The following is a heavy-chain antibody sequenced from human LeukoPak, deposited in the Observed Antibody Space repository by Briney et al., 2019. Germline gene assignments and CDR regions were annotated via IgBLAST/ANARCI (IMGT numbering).Heavy chain of an antibody. J-gene: IGHJ3*02. V-gene: IGHV3-53*01. Sequence: GSLRLSCAASGFTVSYTYMNWFRQAPGKGLEWVSVLYSDTEKHYADSVKGRFTISRDSSKSTLFLQMNSLRAGDTAVYYYIRAVGREVDPTKGAFEIWGQGTMVTVSS. CDR2: LYSDTEK. D-gene: IGHD5-12*01. CDR1: GFTVSYTY. CDR3: IRAVGREVDPTKGAFEI.